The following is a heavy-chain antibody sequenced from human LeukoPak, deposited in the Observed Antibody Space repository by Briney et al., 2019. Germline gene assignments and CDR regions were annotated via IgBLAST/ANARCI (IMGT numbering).Heavy chain of an antibody. CDR3: ARDRPGDEAFDI. V-gene: IGHV1-18*01. J-gene: IGHJ3*02. CDR1: GYTFTSYG. Sequence: ASVKVSCRASGYTFTSYGISWVRQAPGQGLEWMGWISAYNGNTNYAQKLQGRVTMTTDTSTSTAYMELRSLRSDDTAVYYCARDRPGDEAFDIWGQGTTVTVSS. D-gene: IGHD3-10*01. CDR2: ISAYNGNT.